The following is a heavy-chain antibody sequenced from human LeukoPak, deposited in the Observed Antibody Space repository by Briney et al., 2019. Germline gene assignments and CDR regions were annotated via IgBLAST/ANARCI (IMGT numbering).Heavy chain of an antibody. Sequence: SETLSLTCTVSGGSISSYYWSWIRQPPGKGLEWIGYIYYSGSTNYNPSLKSRVTISVDTSKNQFSLKLSSVTAADTAVYYCARQGGSGSYYERYYYYGMDVWGQGTLVTVSS. J-gene: IGHJ6*02. CDR1: GGSISSYY. V-gene: IGHV4-59*08. D-gene: IGHD3-10*01. CDR2: IYYSGST. CDR3: ARQGGSGSYYERYYYYGMDV.